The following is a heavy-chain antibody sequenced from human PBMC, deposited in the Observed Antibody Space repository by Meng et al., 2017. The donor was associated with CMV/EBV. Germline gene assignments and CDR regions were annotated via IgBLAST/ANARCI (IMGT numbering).Heavy chain of an antibody. CDR3: ARIRLGGDWIFDY. J-gene: IGHJ4*02. Sequence: VKLTQTLTLPRPFPGFALSTNGLRVSCIRQPPGKALEWLARIDWDGDKFYSKSLKTRLTMSKDTSKNQVVLTMTHMDPEDTATYYCARIRLGGDWIFDYWGQGILVTVSS. CDR1: GFALSTNGLR. CDR2: IDWDGDK. V-gene: IGHV2-70D*14. D-gene: IGHD2-21*01.